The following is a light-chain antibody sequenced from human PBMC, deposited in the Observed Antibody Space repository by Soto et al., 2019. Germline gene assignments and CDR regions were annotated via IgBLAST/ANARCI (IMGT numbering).Light chain of an antibody. V-gene: IGKV3-15*01. Sequence: EIVMTHSPATLSVSPCERATLSFRASQSVSSNFAWYQQKPGQAPRLLIYDASTRATGIPARFSGSGSGTEFTLTISSLQSEDFAVYYCQQYKKWPRTFGHGTKVDIK. CDR1: QSVSSN. CDR3: QQYKKWPRT. J-gene: IGKJ1*01. CDR2: DAS.